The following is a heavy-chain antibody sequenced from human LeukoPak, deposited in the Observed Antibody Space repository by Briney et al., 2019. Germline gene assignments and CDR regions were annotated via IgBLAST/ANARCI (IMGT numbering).Heavy chain of an antibody. Sequence: GASVKVSCKASGGTFSSYAISWVRQAPGQGLEWMGGIIPIFGTANYAQKFQGRVTITTDESTSTVYMELSSLRSEDTAVYYCASPRLNYYDSSGYHYFDYWGQGTLVTVSS. CDR3: ASPRLNYYDSSGYHYFDY. CDR1: GGTFSSYA. D-gene: IGHD3-22*01. J-gene: IGHJ4*02. CDR2: IIPIFGTA. V-gene: IGHV1-69*05.